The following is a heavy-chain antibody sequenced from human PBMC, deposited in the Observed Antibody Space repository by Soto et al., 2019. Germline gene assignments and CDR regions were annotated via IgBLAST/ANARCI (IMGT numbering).Heavy chain of an antibody. CDR1: GGTFSSYA. Sequence: GASVKVSCKASGGTFSSYAISWVRQAPGQGLEWMGGIIPIFGTANYAQKFQGRVTITADKSTSTAYMELSSLRSEDTAVYYCAGGYYDSSGFTRYYFDYWGQGTLVTGS. V-gene: IGHV1-69*06. CDR3: AGGYYDSSGFTRYYFDY. D-gene: IGHD3-22*01. J-gene: IGHJ4*02. CDR2: IIPIFGTA.